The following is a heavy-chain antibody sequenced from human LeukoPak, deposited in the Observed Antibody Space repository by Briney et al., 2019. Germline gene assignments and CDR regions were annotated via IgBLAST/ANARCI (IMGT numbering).Heavy chain of an antibody. J-gene: IGHJ4*02. V-gene: IGHV3-23*01. Sequence: GETLRLSCAASAFTFSTYGMSWVRQAPGKGLEWVSSISRNGGSAYYADSVKGRFTISRDNAKNTLYLQMNSLRAEDTAVYYCARRAGAYSHPYDYWGQGTLVTVSS. D-gene: IGHD4/OR15-4a*01. CDR3: ARRAGAYSHPYDY. CDR1: AFTFSTYG. CDR2: ISRNGGSA.